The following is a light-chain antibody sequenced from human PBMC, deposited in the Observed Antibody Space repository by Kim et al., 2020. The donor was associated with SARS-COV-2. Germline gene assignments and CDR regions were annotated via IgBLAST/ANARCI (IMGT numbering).Light chain of an antibody. V-gene: IGKV3-11*01. CDR1: QSVTTY. J-gene: IGKJ4*01. CDR2: DAS. Sequence: EVVLTQSPPTLSLSPGERATLSCRASQSVTTYLAWYQQRPGQAPRLLIYDASNRASGIPARFSGSGYGTDFTLTISSLEPDDFAVYYCHQRSAWPLTVGGGTKVDIK. CDR3: HQRSAWPLT.